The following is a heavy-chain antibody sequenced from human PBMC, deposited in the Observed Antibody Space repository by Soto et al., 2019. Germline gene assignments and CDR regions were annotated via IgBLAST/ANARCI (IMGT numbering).Heavy chain of an antibody. J-gene: IGHJ5*02. CDR3: ARQGGLFSILDP. CDR1: GGSISSYY. V-gene: IGHV4-59*08. CDR2: IYYSGST. D-gene: IGHD2-2*01. Sequence: SETLSLTCTVSGGSISSYYWSWIRQPPGKGPEWIGYIYYSGSTNYNPSLKSRVTISVDTSKNQFSLKLSSVTAADTAVYYCARQGGLFSILDPWGQGTLVTVSS.